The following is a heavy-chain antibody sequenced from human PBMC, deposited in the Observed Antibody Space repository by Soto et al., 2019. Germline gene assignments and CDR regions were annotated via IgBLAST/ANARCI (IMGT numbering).Heavy chain of an antibody. D-gene: IGHD3-9*01. V-gene: IGHV4-34*01. CDR3: ARESPDILPGPPWVWYFDL. Sequence: QVQLQQWGAGPLRPLETLSLTCGVSGGSFSGYYWAWIRQSPGNGLEWIGEINDRGSINYNPSLKSRVSISVSPSKNHCSLNLRSGTAADTAVYFCARESPDILPGPPWVWYFDLWGRGTLVTVSS. J-gene: IGHJ2*01. CDR2: INDRGSI. CDR1: GGSFSGYY.